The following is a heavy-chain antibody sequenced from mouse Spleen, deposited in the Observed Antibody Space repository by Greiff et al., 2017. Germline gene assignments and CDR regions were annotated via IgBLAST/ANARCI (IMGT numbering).Heavy chain of an antibody. J-gene: IGHJ2*01. CDR3: ARDRHYGSSYYFDY. V-gene: IGHV5-16*01. Sequence: EVKLVESEGGLVQPGSSMKLSCTASGFTFSDYYMAWVRQVPEKGLEWVANINYDGSSTYYLDSLKSRFIISRDNAKNILYLQMSSLKSEDTATYYCARDRHYGSSYYFDYWGQGTTLTVSS. CDR2: INYDGSST. D-gene: IGHD1-1*01. CDR1: GFTFSDYY.